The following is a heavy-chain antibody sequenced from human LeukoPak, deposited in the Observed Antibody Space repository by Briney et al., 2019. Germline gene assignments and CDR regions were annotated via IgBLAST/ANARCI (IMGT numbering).Heavy chain of an antibody. V-gene: IGHV1-69*13. CDR2: IIPIFGTA. D-gene: IGHD3-22*01. J-gene: IGHJ4*02. Sequence: GASVKVSCKASGGTFSSYAISWVRQAPGQGLEWMGGIIPIFGTANYAQKFQGRVTITADESTSTAYMELSSLRSEDTAVYYCAREGDYYDSSGYFDYWGQGTLATVSS. CDR1: GGTFSSYA. CDR3: AREGDYYDSSGYFDY.